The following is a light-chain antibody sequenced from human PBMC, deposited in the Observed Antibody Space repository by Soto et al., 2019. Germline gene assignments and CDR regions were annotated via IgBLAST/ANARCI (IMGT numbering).Light chain of an antibody. CDR3: QQYGSSPPLT. V-gene: IGKV1D-16*01. Sequence: DIQMTQSPSTLSASVGDRVTITCRASQGISSWLAWYQQKPGKAPKLLIYAASSLQSGVPSRFSGSGSGTDFTLTISRLEPEDFAVYYCQQYGSSPPLTFGGGTKVDIK. J-gene: IGKJ4*01. CDR2: AAS. CDR1: QGISSW.